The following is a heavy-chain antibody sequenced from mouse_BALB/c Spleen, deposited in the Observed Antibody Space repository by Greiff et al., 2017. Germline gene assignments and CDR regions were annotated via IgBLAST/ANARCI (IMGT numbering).Heavy chain of an antibody. J-gene: IGHJ4*01. CDR1: GFTFSSYG. CDR2: INSNGGST. CDR3: ARYDYYAMDY. V-gene: IGHV5-6-3*01. Sequence: EVKLVESGGGLVQPGGSLKLSCAASGFTFSSYGMSWVRQTPDKRLVLVATINSNGGSTYYPDSVKGRFTISRDNAKNTLYLQMSSLKSEDTAMYYCARYDYYAMDYWGQGTSVTVSS.